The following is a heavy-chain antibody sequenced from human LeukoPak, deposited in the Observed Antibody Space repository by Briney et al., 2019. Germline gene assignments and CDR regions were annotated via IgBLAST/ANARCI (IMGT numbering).Heavy chain of an antibody. CDR3: ARGFPPRRNYDSSGYYSYYFDH. CDR1: GYTLTGYY. Sequence: ASVKVSCKASGYTLTGYYMHWVRQAPGQGLEWMGWINPNSGGTNYAQKFQGRVTMTRDTSISTAYMELRSLRSDDTAVYYCARGFPPRRNYDSSGYYSYYFDHWGQGTLVTVSS. J-gene: IGHJ4*02. D-gene: IGHD3-22*01. V-gene: IGHV1-2*02. CDR2: INPNSGGT.